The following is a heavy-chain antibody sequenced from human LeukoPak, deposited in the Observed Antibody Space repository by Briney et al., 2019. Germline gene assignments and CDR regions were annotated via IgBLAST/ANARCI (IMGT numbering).Heavy chain of an antibody. D-gene: IGHD3-22*01. CDR3: ARAYYYDSSGYIN. CDR2: LYSGGTT. V-gene: IGHV3-53*01. Sequence: GGSLRLSCAASGFTVSTNYMSWVRQAPGKGLEWVSVLYSGGTTYYADSVKGRFTISRDNSKNTLYLQMNSLRAEDTAVYYCARAYYYDSSGYINWGQGTLVTVSS. J-gene: IGHJ4*02. CDR1: GFTVSTNY.